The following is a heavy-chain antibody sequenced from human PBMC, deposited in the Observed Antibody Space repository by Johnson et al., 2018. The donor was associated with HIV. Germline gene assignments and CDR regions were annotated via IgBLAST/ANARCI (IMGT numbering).Heavy chain of an antibody. CDR3: ARSPRYCVGGNCLLHAFDI. J-gene: IGHJ3*02. V-gene: IGHV3-74*02. CDR2: INSDESST. CDR1: GFNVSSNY. Sequence: EVQLVESGGGLIQPGGSLRLSCAASGFNVSSNYMNWVRQAPGKGLGWVSRINSDESSTSYADSVKGRFTISRDNAKNTLYLQMNSLRAEDTALLYCARSPRYCVGGNCLLHAFDIWGQVPMVTVSS. D-gene: IGHD2-15*01.